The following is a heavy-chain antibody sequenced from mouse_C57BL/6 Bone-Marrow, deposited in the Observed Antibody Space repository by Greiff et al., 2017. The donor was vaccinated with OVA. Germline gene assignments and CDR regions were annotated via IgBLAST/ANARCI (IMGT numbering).Heavy chain of an antibody. CDR2: RSYDGSN. CDR1: GYSITSGYY. D-gene: IGHD4-1*01. Sequence: ESGPGLVKPSQSLSLTCSVTGYSITSGYYWNWIRQFPGNKLEWMGYRSYDGSNNYKQSLKNRISITRDTSKNQFFLKLNSVTTEDTATYYCARELGLSDYWGQGTTLTVSS. CDR3: ARELGLSDY. V-gene: IGHV3-6*01. J-gene: IGHJ2*01.